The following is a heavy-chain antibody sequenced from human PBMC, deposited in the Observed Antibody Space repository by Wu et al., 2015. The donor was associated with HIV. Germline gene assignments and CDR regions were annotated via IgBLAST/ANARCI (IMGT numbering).Heavy chain of an antibody. D-gene: IGHD4-23*01. V-gene: IGHV1-69*05. J-gene: IGHJ3*02. Sequence: QVQLVQSGAEVKKPGSSVKVSCKASGGTFSSYAISWVRQAPGQGLEWMGGIIPIFGTANYAQKFQGRVTITTDESTSTAYMELSSLRSEDTAVYYCAREGQVGYGGNADAFDIVGPRDNGHRLL. CDR1: GGTFSSYA. CDR2: IIPIFGTA. CDR3: AREGQVGYGGNADAFDI.